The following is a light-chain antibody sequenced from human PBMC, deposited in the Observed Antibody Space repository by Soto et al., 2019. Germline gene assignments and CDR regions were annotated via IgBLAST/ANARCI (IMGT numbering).Light chain of an antibody. J-gene: IGKJ2*01. CDR1: QSISSW. Sequence: DIQMTQSPSTLSASVGDRVTITCRASQSISSWLAWYQQKPGKAPKLLIYDASSLESGVPSRFSGSGSGTEFTLTISTLQPDDSATYYCQQYNSYSTFGQGTKLETK. V-gene: IGKV1-5*01. CDR2: DAS. CDR3: QQYNSYST.